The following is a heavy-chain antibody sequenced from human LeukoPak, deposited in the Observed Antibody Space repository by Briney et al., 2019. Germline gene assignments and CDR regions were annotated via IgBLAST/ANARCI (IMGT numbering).Heavy chain of an antibody. CDR3: AKDGGLWVSAHWGDS. CDR2: ITTSDGNT. D-gene: IGHD7-27*01. J-gene: IGHJ4*02. V-gene: IGHV3-23*01. CDR1: GFTFSSYT. Sequence: GGSLRLSRSASGFTFSSYTMSWVRQAPGKGLEWVSTITTSDGNTYYADSVKGRFTVSRDNSKNTLFLQMNSLRAEDTAVYYCAKDGGLWVSAHWGDSWGRGTLVTVSS.